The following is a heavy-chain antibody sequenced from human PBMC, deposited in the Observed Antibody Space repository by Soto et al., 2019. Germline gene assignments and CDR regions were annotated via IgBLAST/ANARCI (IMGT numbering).Heavy chain of an antibody. D-gene: IGHD1-20*01. J-gene: IGHJ6*02. CDR3: ARVEITGTYYYYGMDV. CDR1: GYTFTSYG. V-gene: IGHV1-18*04. CDR2: ISAYNGNT. Sequence: ASVKVTCKASGYTFTSYGISWVRQAPGQGLEWMGWISAYNGNTNYAQKLQGRVTMTTDTSTSTAYMELRSVRSDDTAVYYCARVEITGTYYYYGMDVWGQGTTVTVSS.